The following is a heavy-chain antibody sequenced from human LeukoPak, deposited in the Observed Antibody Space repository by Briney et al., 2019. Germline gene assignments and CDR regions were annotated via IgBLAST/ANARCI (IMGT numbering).Heavy chain of an antibody. V-gene: IGHV6-1*01. D-gene: IGHD5-12*01. J-gene: IGHJ5*02. CDR1: GDSVSSNSAA. CDR3: AREASLMYGGSDWFDP. CDR2: TYYRSKWYN. Sequence: SQTLSLTCAISGDSVSSNSAAWNWIRQSPLRGLEWLGRTYYRSKWYNDYAVSVKSRITINPDTSKNQFSLQLNSVTPEDTAVYYCAREASLMYGGSDWFDPWGQGTLVTVSS.